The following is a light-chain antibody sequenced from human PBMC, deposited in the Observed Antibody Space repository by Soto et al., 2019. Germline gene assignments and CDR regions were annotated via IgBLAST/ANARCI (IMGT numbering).Light chain of an antibody. J-gene: IGKJ1*01. CDR2: DAS. Sequence: EIVPTQSPVTLSLSPGERATLSCRASQSVGVYLAWYQQKPGQAPRLLIYDASNRATGIPARFSGSGSGTDFTLTISSLEPEDFAVYYCQQRLSWLWTFGQGTKVEIK. CDR1: QSVGVY. CDR3: QQRLSWLWT. V-gene: IGKV3-11*01.